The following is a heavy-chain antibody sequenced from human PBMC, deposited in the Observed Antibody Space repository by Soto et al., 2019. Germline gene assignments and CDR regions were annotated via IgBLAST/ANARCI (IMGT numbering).Heavy chain of an antibody. D-gene: IGHD2-21*01. V-gene: IGHV1-2*02. Sequence: AAGKPYSKARGYTFTEFYIHWVRQAPGQGIEWMGWINPDSGGTNYAQKFQGRVTMTRDTSVTTAYMELSRLTSDDTAVYYCAIPADASDIWGQGTMVTVSS. CDR1: GYTFTEFY. CDR2: INPDSGGT. CDR3: AIPADASDI. J-gene: IGHJ3*02.